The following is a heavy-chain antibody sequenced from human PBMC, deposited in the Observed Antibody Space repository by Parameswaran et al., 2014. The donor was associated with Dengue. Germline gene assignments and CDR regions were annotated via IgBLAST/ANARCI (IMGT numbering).Heavy chain of an antibody. CDR2: IYPGDSDT. Sequence: VRQMPGKGLEWMGIIYPGDSDTRYSPSFQGQVTISADESISTAYLQWSSLKASDTAMYYCARQGYNYIWGSYSETDYWGQGTLVTVSS. V-gene: IGHV5-51*01. J-gene: IGHJ4*02. D-gene: IGHD3-16*01. CDR3: ARQGYNYIWGSYSETDY.